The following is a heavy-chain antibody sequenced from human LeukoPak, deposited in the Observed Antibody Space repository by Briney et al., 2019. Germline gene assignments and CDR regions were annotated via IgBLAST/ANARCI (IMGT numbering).Heavy chain of an antibody. CDR3: ARGTFARGLDY. J-gene: IGHJ4*02. V-gene: IGHV3-21*01. CDR1: GFSFTSYN. Sequence: GGSLRLSCAASGFSFTSYNMNWVRQAPRKGLEWVSSISTSSKYIYYADSVKGRFTISRDNAKTSLYLQMNSLTAEDTAVYYCARGTFARGLDYWGQGTLVTVSS. CDR2: ISTSSKYI.